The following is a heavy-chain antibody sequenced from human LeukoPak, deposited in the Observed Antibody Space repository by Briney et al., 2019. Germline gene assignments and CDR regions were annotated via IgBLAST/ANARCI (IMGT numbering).Heavy chain of an antibody. D-gene: IGHD5-12*01. CDR1: GFTFSRYW. V-gene: IGHV3-7*04. Sequence: PGGSLRLSCAASGFTFSRYWMRWVRQAPGKGLEWVANINEDGSEKYYMDSVKGRFTISRDNAKNSLYLQMNSLRVEDTAVYYCARRYSGYDYGYWGQGTLVSVSS. CDR3: ARRYSGYDYGY. J-gene: IGHJ4*02. CDR2: INEDGSEK.